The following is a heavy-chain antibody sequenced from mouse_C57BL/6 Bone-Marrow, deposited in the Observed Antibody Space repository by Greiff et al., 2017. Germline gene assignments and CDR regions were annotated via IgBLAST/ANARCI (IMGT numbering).Heavy chain of an antibody. V-gene: IGHV1-54*01. CDR1: GYAFTNYF. J-gene: IGHJ3*01. CDR2: INPGSGGT. CDR3: ARSKNRDSWFAY. D-gene: IGHD4-1*01. Sequence: LEESGAELVRPGTSVKVSCTASGYAFTNYFIEWVKQRPGQGLEWIGVINPGSGGTNYHEKFQGKATLTADKSSSTAYMQLSSLTSEDSAVYFCARSKNRDSWFAYGGQGTLVTVSA.